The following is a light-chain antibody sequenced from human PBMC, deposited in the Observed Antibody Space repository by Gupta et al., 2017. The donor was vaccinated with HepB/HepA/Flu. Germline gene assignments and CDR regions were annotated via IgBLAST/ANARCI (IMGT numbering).Light chain of an antibody. Sequence: QSALTQPRSVSGSPGQSVPISCTGTCSEIGDYDHVSWCQYYPGNAPKLMLFGVNKGPSGVPDRFSGAKSGNTASLTVSGLQAEDEADYYCSSDAGRYSWVFGGGTNVTVL. CDR2: GVN. CDR1: CSEIGDYDH. J-gene: IGLJ3*02. CDR3: SSDAGRYSWV. V-gene: IGLV2-11*01.